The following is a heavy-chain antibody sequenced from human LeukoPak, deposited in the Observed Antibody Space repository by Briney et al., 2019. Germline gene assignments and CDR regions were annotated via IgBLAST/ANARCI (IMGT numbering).Heavy chain of an antibody. CDR1: DGSITNYY. D-gene: IGHD5-18*01. V-gene: IGHV4-59*01. CDR2: IYYSGST. J-gene: IGHJ6*03. Sequence: PSETLSLTCTVSDGSITNYYWSWIRQPPGKGLEWIGHIYYSGSTNYNPSLKSRVTISLDTSKKQFSLNLSSVTAADTAVYYCARERSYGGVYYYYYMDVWGKGTTVTVSS. CDR3: ARERSYGGVYYYYYMDV.